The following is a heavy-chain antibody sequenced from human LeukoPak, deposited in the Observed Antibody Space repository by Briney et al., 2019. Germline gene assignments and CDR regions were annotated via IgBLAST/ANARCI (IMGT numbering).Heavy chain of an antibody. CDR2: INPDGTER. Sequence: PGGSLRLSCAASGFSFSSYYMSWVRQAPGKGLEWVALINPDGTERYYVDSVKGRFTISRDNARNSMYLKMDSLRDDDTAMYFCTRDLAAVPGPRMDVWGQGTTVTVSS. CDR3: TRDLAAVPGPRMDV. V-gene: IGHV3-7*03. CDR1: GFSFSSYY. J-gene: IGHJ6*02. D-gene: IGHD6-19*01.